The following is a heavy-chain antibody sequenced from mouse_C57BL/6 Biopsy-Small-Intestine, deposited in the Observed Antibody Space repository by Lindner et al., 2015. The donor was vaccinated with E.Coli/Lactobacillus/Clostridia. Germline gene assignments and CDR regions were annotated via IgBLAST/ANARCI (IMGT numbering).Heavy chain of an antibody. CDR2: INPNNGGT. J-gene: IGHJ2*01. CDR3: ARDYDDYFDY. Sequence: VQLQESGPELVKPGASVKIPCKASGYTFTDYNMDWVKQSHGKSLEWIGYINPNNGGTSYNQKFKGKATLTVNKSSSTAYMELRSLTSEDSAVYYCARDYDDYFDYWGQGTTLTVSS. D-gene: IGHD2-4*01. V-gene: IGHV1-22*01. CDR1: GYTFTDYN.